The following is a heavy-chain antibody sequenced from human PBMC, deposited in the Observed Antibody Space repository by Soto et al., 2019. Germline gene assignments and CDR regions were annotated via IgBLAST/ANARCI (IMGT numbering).Heavy chain of an antibody. D-gene: IGHD2-15*01. J-gene: IGHJ4*02. CDR2: IWYDGSNK. Sequence: GGSLRLSCAASGFTFSSYGMHWVRQAPGKGLEWVAVIWYDGSNKYYADSVKGRFTISRDNSKNTLYLQMNSLRAEDTAVYYCARDFCSGGSCYSSGLDYWGQGTLVTVSS. CDR3: ARDFCSGGSCYSSGLDY. CDR1: GFTFSSYG. V-gene: IGHV3-33*01.